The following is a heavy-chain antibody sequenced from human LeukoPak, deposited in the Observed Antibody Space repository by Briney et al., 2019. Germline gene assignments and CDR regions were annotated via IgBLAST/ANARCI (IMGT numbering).Heavy chain of an antibody. CDR2: ISYDGSNK. V-gene: IGHV3-30-3*01. D-gene: IGHD5-12*01. CDR3: AISPLRGYFDL. Sequence: GGSLRLSCAASGFTFSSYAMHWVRQAPGKGLEWVAVISYDGSNKYYADSVKGRFTISRDNSKNTLYLQMRNLRVDDTAVYYCAISPLRGYFDLWGRGTLVTVSS. J-gene: IGHJ2*01. CDR1: GFTFSSYA.